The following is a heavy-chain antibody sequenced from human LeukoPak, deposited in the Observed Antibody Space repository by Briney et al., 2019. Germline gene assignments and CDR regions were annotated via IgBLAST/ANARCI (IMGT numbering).Heavy chain of an antibody. J-gene: IGHJ3*01. CDR1: GFTFSSYA. D-gene: IGHD3-10*01. Sequence: GGSLRLSCAASGFTFSSYAMTWVRQAPGKGLEWVSSLSGSGGGTWYAGSVKGRFTISRDNSKNILYLQMNSLRVEDTPMYNXXXXXXXXXRSGGYYLXAFDLWXHGTMVTVPS. CDR3: XXXXXXXXRSGGYYLXAFDL. V-gene: IGHV3-23*01. CDR2: LSGSGGGT.